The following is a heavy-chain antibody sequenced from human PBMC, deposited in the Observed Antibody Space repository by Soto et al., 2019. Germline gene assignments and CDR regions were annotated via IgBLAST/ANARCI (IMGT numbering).Heavy chain of an antibody. J-gene: IGHJ4*02. D-gene: IGHD4-17*01. CDR2: ITDNGGST. Sequence: PGGSLRLSCAASGFTFSRDGMSWVRQAPGKGLEWVSLITDNGGSTYYADSVKGRFTISRDNTKNTLFLQMNSLRAEDTAVYYCAKERATTTAFDYWGQGALFTVCS. CDR3: AKERATTTAFDY. V-gene: IGHV3-23*01. CDR1: GFTFSRDG.